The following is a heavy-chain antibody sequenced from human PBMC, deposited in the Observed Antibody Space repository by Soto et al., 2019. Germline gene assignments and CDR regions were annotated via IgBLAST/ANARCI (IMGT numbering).Heavy chain of an antibody. CDR1: GYTFTSYA. CDR3: ARDWLKNYYDSSGYYPTLYCMDV. V-gene: IGHV1-3*01. D-gene: IGHD3-22*01. J-gene: IGHJ6*02. CDR2: INAGNGNT. Sequence: GASVKVYCKXSGYTFTSYAMHWVRQAPGQRLEWIGWINAGNGNTKYSQKFQGRVTITRDTSASTAYMELSSLRSEDTAVYYCARDWLKNYYDSSGYYPTLYCMDVWGQGTTVTVSS.